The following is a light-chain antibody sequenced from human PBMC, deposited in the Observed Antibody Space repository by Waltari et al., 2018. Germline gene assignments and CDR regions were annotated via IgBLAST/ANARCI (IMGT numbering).Light chain of an antibody. Sequence: QSVLTQPPSVSAAPGQRFTISCPGGSPHIGNTYVSWYRQFPGTAPKLLIYEDSERPSGIPGRFSGSKSGTSATLDITGLQAGDEADYYCGTWDSSLSGAVFGGGTHLTVL. V-gene: IGLV1-51*02. CDR1: SPHIGNTY. CDR2: EDS. J-gene: IGLJ7*01. CDR3: GTWDSSLSGAV.